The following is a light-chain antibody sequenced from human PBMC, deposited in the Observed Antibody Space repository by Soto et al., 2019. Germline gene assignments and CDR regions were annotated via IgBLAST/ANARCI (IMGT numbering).Light chain of an antibody. CDR2: AVS. CDR3: SSYTSSSTHVV. CDR1: SSDIGAYNY. J-gene: IGLJ2*01. V-gene: IGLV2-14*01. Sequence: QSALTQPASVSGSPGQSITISCTGTSSDIGAYNYVAWYQHHPGKAPRLLINAVSNRPSGISNRFSGSKSGNVASLTISGLQAEDEAEYYCSSYTSSSTHVVFGGGTQLTVL.